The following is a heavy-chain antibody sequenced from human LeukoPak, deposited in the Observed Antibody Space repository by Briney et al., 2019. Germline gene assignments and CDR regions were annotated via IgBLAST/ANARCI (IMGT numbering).Heavy chain of an antibody. CDR2: ISGTGGST. Sequence: GGSLRLSCAASGFTVSDSFMTWVRQAPGKGLEWVSAISGTGGSTYYADSVKGRFTISRDNSKNTLHLQMNSLRAEDTAVYYCAKEGGSSASWGQGTLVTVSS. D-gene: IGHD6-13*01. CDR3: AKEGGSSAS. CDR1: GFTVSDSF. V-gene: IGHV3-23*01. J-gene: IGHJ4*02.